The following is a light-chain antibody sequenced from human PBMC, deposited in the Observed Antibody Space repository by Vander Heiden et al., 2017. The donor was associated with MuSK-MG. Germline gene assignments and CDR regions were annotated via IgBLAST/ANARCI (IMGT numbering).Light chain of an antibody. Sequence: QSALPQPASVSGSPGQPITISCTGTSSDVGGYNYVSWYQQHPGKAPNLMIYDVSNRPSRVSNRFSGSKSGNTASLTISGLQAEDEADYYCSSYTSSSTLVFGGGTNLTVL. CDR1: SSDVGGYNY. CDR2: DVS. CDR3: SSYTSSSTLV. V-gene: IGLV2-14*03. J-gene: IGLJ2*01.